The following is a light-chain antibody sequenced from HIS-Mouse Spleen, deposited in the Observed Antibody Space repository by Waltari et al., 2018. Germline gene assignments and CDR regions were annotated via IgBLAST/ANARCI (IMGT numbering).Light chain of an antibody. CDR1: SSNIGSNY. V-gene: IGLV1-47*01. CDR2: RNN. Sequence: QSVLTQPPSASGTPGQRVTISCSGSSSNIGSNYVSWYQQLPGTAPKLLIYRNNQRPSGVPDRFSGSKSGTSASLASSGLRSEDEADYYCAAWDDSLSGPVFGGGTKLTVL. J-gene: IGLJ3*02. CDR3: AAWDDSLSGPV.